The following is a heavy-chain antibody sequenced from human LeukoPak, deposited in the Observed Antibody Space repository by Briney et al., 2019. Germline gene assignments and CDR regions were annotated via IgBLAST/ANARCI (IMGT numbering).Heavy chain of an antibody. D-gene: IGHD6-19*01. J-gene: IGHJ4*02. V-gene: IGHV3-74*01. CDR2: INSDGSST. Sequence: PGGSLRLSCAASGFTFSSYWMHWVRQAPGKGLVWVAHINSDGSSTTYADSVKGRFTISRDNAKNTLYLQVNSLRAEDTAVHYCARGSGWLYYFDYWGQGTLVTVSS. CDR3: ARGSGWLYYFDY. CDR1: GFTFSSYW.